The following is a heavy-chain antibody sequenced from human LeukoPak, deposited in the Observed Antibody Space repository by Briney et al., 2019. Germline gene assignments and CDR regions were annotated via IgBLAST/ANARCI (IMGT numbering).Heavy chain of an antibody. CDR1: VASISGYY. CDR2: ICCSGST. Sequence: SETLSLTCSVWVASISGYYGRGIRRPRGRGLEGLGYICCSGSTNYNPSVKSRVTISVDTSKNQFSRKLSYVIAADTAVYYCARNLYGSGLVFDYWGQGTLVTVSS. CDR3: ARNLYGSGLVFDY. V-gene: IGHV4-59*01. D-gene: IGHD6-19*01. J-gene: IGHJ4*02.